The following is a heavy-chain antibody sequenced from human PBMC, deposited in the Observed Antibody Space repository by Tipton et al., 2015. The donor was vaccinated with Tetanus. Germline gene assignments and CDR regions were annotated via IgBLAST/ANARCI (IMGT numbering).Heavy chain of an antibody. CDR1: KFTFNIFL. Sequence: SLRLSCAASKFTFNIFLMHWVRQAPGKGLEWVAGISYDGSFTYYTDAVTGRFTISRDNSKSTLYLEMDSLRAEDTAVYYCAKAHHEANYYYYGMDVWGQGTTVTVSS. CDR2: ISYDGSFT. V-gene: IGHV3-30*04. J-gene: IGHJ6*02. CDR3: AKAHHEANYYYYGMDV.